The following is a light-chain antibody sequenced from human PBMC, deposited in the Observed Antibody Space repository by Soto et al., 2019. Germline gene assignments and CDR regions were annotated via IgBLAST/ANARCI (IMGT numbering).Light chain of an antibody. CDR2: GAS. CDR1: QSVSSRY. J-gene: IGKJ2*03. V-gene: IGKV3-20*01. CDR3: QQYGSSHPLYS. Sequence: EIVLTQSPGTLSLSPGERATLSCRASQSVSSRYLAWYQQKAGQAPRLLIYGASSRATVIPDRFSGGGSVADFSHTISRLEPEDFAVYYCQQYGSSHPLYSFGQGTKLEIK.